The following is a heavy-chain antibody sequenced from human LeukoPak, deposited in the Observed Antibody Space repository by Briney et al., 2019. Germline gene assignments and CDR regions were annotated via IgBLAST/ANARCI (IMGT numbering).Heavy chain of an antibody. CDR1: GFTFSSYS. Sequence: GGSLRLSCAASGFTFSSYSMNWARQAPGKGLEWVSYISYSSSTIYYADSVKGRFTISRDNVKNSLYLQMNSLRAEDTAVYYCARDRLHYGEYEKTFDYWGQGTLVTVSS. CDR2: ISYSSSTI. J-gene: IGHJ4*02. V-gene: IGHV3-48*01. D-gene: IGHD4-17*01. CDR3: ARDRLHYGEYEKTFDY.